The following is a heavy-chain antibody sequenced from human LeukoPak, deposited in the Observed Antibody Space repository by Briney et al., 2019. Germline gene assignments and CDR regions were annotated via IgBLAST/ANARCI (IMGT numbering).Heavy chain of an antibody. V-gene: IGHV4-39*01. Sequence: SETLSLTCTVAGDSISSSRNYWGWIRQPPGKGLEWIGSMYYSGSTYYNPSLKSRVIMSVDTSKNQLSLKLSSVTAADTAVYYCARAPYYQDSSGYLRVYYFDYWGQGTLVTVSS. J-gene: IGHJ4*02. CDR1: GDSISSSRNY. CDR2: MYYSGST. CDR3: ARAPYYQDSSGYLRVYYFDY. D-gene: IGHD3-22*01.